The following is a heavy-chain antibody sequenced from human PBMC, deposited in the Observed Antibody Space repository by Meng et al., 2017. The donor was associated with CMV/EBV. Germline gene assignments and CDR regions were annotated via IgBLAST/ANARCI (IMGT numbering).Heavy chain of an antibody. D-gene: IGHD6-19*01. Sequence: QRVEAWGGVAQPWGSLRLSVAASVFTFCSYGMHWVRQAPGKGLEWLAVIRYDGSNKYHADSVKVRFTISRDNSKNSLYLQMNSLRAEDTSVYDCARKPTRLGLHYWCQGTLVTVSS. CDR1: VFTFCSYG. CDR3: ARKPTRLGLHY. J-gene: IGHJ4*02. V-gene: IGHV3-30*02. CDR2: IRYDGSNK.